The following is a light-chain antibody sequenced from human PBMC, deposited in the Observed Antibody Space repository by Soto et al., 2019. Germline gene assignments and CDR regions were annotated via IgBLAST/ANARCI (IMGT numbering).Light chain of an antibody. CDR3: QQSYTSPRGIT. V-gene: IGKV1-39*01. Sequence: DIQMTQSPSSVSASVGDRVTITCRASQSISSFLNWYQLKPGRAPKLLIYAASSLQSGVPSRFSGSGSGTDFALAISSLQPEDFATYYCQQSYTSPRGITFGPGTKVDIK. CDR1: QSISSF. J-gene: IGKJ3*01. CDR2: AAS.